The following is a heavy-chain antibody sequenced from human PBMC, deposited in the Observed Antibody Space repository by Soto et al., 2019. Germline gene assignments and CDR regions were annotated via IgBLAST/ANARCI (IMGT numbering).Heavy chain of an antibody. CDR2: IYTSGST. J-gene: IGHJ4*02. CDR3: ARAPRVVVISPPYFDY. CDR1: GGSISSYY. D-gene: IGHD3-22*01. V-gene: IGHV4-4*07. Sequence: SETLSLTCTVSGGSISSYYWSWIRQPAGKGLEWIGRIYTSGSTYYNPSLKSRVTISVDRSKNQFSLKLSSVTAADTAVYYCARAPRVVVISPPYFDYWGQGTLVTVSS.